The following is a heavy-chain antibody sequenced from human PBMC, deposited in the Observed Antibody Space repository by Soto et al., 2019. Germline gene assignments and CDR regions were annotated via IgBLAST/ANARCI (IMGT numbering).Heavy chain of an antibody. J-gene: IGHJ4*02. V-gene: IGHV4-31*03. Sequence: PSETLSLTCTVSGGSISSGGYYWSWIRQHPGKGLEWIGYIYYSGSTNYNPSLKSRVTISVDTSKNQFSLKLSSVTAADTAVYYCARGHSGYDFDYWGQGTLVTVSS. CDR1: GGSISSGGYY. CDR3: ARGHSGYDFDY. D-gene: IGHD5-12*01. CDR2: IYYSGST.